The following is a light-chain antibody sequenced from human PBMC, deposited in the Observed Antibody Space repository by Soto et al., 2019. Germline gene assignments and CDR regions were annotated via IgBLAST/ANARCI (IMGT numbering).Light chain of an antibody. CDR2: AAD. CDR1: PSSGSY. V-gene: IGKV1-39*01. J-gene: IGKJ2*01. CDR3: QQNYDVPYT. Sequence: TQAPSLLSASVGDRVTITCRASPSSGSYLNWYQHKPGEAPKLLIFAADTLKSGVPSRFSGSGFNKEFTLTVTSLQPEDFATYYCQQNYDVPYTFGLGTRVEIK.